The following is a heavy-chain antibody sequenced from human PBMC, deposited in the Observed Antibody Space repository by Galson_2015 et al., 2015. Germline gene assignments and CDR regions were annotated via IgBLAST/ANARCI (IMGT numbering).Heavy chain of an antibody. CDR1: GYTFTSYD. Sequence: SVKVSCKASGYTFTSYDINWVRQATGQGLEWMGWMNPNSGNTGYAQKFQGRVTMTRNTSISTAYMELSSLRSEDTAVYYCARGVRQLVSPLGYWGQGTLVTVSS. J-gene: IGHJ4*02. CDR2: MNPNSGNT. V-gene: IGHV1-8*01. D-gene: IGHD6-13*01. CDR3: ARGVRQLVSPLGY.